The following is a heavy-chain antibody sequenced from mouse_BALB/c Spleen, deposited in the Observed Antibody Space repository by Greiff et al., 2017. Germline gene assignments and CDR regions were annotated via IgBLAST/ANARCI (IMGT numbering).Heavy chain of an antibody. V-gene: IGHV5-12-1*01. Sequence: EVHLVESGGGLVKPGGSLKLSCAASGFAFSSYDMSWVRQTPEKRLEWVAYISSGGGSTYYPDTVKGRFTISRDNAKNTLYLQMSSLKSEDTAMYYCAREGELGPAWFAYWGQGTLVTVSA. CDR2: ISSGGGST. CDR3: AREGELGPAWFAY. J-gene: IGHJ3*01. D-gene: IGHD4-1*01. CDR1: GFAFSSYD.